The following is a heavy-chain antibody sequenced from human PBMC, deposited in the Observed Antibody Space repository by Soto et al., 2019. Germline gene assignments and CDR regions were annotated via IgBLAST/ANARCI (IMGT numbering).Heavy chain of an antibody. J-gene: IGHJ4*02. V-gene: IGHV1-69*13. CDR1: GGTFSRYA. CDR3: ARGVAGSGFDL. CDR2: IIPMFRKA. D-gene: IGHD6-19*01. Sequence: SVKVSCKASGGTFSRYAINWVRQAPGQGLEWMGGIIPMFRKANYAQKFQGRVTITADESTSTGYMELGSLMSEDTAVYYCARGVAGSGFDLWGQGTLVTVSS.